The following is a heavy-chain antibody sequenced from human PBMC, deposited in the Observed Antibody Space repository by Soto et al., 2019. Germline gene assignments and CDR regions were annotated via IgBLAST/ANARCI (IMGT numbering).Heavy chain of an antibody. V-gene: IGHV3-11*01. CDR3: ARDQGIKPENWFDP. Sequence: PGGSLRLSCAASGFTFSDHFMSWIRQAPGKGLEWVSCISSGGRIMYTADSVKGRFTVSRDNVKNSLFLQMNSLRADDTAVYYCARDQGIKPENWFDPWGQGTLVTVSS. J-gene: IGHJ5*02. D-gene: IGHD3-10*01. CDR2: ISSGGRIM. CDR1: GFTFSDHF.